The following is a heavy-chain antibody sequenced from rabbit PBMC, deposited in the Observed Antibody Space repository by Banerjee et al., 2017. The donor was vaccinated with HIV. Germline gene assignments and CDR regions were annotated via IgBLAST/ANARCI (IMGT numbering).Heavy chain of an antibody. V-gene: IGHV1S45*01. Sequence: QEQLEESGGDLVKPGASLTLTCTASGFSFSSNAMCWVRQAPGKGPEWIACINSNTGNTVYASWAKGPFTISKTSSTTVTLQMTSLTAADTATYFCARDLAGVIGWNFNLWGQAPWSPS. J-gene: IGHJ4*01. CDR1: GFSFSSNA. CDR2: INSNTGNT. CDR3: ARDLAGVIGWNFNL. D-gene: IGHD4-1*01.